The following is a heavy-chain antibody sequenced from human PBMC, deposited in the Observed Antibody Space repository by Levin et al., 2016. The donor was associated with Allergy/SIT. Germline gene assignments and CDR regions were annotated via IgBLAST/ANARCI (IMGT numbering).Heavy chain of an antibody. CDR2: IYPSGTT. J-gene: IGHJ6*02. V-gene: IGHV4-30-2*01. Sequence: TLSLTCAVSGASVSSSGSSWSWIRQPPGKGLEWIGYIYPSGTTWYNPSLKSRVTLSVDESKNQFSLKLNSVTAADTAVYYCARDSAIPPNYYYGMDVWGQGTTVTVSS. D-gene: IGHD2-21*01. CDR3: ARDSAIPPNYYYGMDV. CDR1: GASVSSSGSS.